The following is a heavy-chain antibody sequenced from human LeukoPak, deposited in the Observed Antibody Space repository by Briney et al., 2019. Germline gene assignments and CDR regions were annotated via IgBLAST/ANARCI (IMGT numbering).Heavy chain of an antibody. D-gene: IGHD1-26*01. CDR1: GFTFTSSA. CDR3: AAITGSGSRAYYFDY. Sequence: GASVKVSCKASGFTFTSSAMQWVRQVRGQRLEWIGWIVVGSGNTNYAQKFQERVTITRDMSTSTAYMELSSLRSEDTAVYYCAAITGSGSRAYYFDYWGQGTLVTVSS. J-gene: IGHJ4*02. CDR2: IVVGSGNT. V-gene: IGHV1-58*02.